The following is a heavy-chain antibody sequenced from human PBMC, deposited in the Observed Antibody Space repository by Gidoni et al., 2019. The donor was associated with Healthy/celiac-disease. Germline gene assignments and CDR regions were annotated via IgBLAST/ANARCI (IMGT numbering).Heavy chain of an antibody. J-gene: IGHJ6*02. CDR3: ARELVPGGWYNHYYYGMDV. Sequence: QVQLVESGGGVVQPGRSLRLSCAASGFTFSSSAMHWVRPAPGKGLEWVAVISYDGSNKYYADSVKGRFTISRDNSKNTLYLQMNSLRAEDTAVYYCARELVPGGWYNHYYYGMDVWGQGTTVTVSS. CDR1: GFTFSSSA. CDR2: ISYDGSNK. V-gene: IGHV3-30*01. D-gene: IGHD6-19*01.